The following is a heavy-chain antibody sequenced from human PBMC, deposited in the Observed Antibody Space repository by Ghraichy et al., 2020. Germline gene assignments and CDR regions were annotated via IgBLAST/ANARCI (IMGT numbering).Heavy chain of an antibody. CDR3: AIRGGFRAFDV. Sequence: GGSLRLSCAASGFSFSSYAMSWVRQAPGKGLEWVSGLSGSGATTLYADSVKGRFTISRDNSKNTLHLQMNSLRADDTAVYYCAIRGGFRAFDVWGQGTMVTVSS. D-gene: IGHD3-16*01. CDR1: GFSFSSYA. J-gene: IGHJ3*01. V-gene: IGHV3-23*01. CDR2: LSGSGATT.